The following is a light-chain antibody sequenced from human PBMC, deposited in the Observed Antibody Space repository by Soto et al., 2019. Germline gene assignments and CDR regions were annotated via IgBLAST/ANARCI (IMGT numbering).Light chain of an antibody. CDR2: GAS. V-gene: IGKV3-20*01. Sequence: EIVLTQSPGTLSLSPGERATLSCRASQSVGNNYLAWYQQKPGQAPRLLIYGASSRATGIPDRFSGSGSGTDFTLTIGRLEPEDSAVYYCQHYANSPWTLGQGTKVDIK. J-gene: IGKJ1*01. CDR1: QSVGNNY. CDR3: QHYANSPWT.